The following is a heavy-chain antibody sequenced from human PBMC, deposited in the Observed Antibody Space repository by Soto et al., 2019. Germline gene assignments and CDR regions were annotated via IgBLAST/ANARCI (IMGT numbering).Heavy chain of an antibody. CDR3: ARSGYDGDHYYYGMDV. D-gene: IGHD5-12*01. Sequence: PGESLKISCKGSGYSFTSYWIGWVRQMPGKGLEWMGIIYPGDSDTRYSPSFQGQVTISADKSISTAYLQWSSLKASDTAMYYWARSGYDGDHYYYGMDVWGQGTTVTVSS. CDR1: GYSFTSYW. CDR2: IYPGDSDT. J-gene: IGHJ6*02. V-gene: IGHV5-51*01.